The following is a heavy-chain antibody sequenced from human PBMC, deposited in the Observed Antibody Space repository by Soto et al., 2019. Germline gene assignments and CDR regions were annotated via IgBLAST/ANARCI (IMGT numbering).Heavy chain of an antibody. CDR1: GGSISSGGYS. Sequence: SETLSLTCAVSGGSISSGGYSWSWIRQPPGKGLEWIGYIYHSGSTYYNPSLKSRVTISVDRSKNQFSLKLSSVTAADTAVYYCAKTSYDYWFDPWGQGTLVTVSS. V-gene: IGHV4-30-2*01. CDR3: AKTSYDYWFDP. J-gene: IGHJ5*02. CDR2: IYHSGST. D-gene: IGHD5-12*01.